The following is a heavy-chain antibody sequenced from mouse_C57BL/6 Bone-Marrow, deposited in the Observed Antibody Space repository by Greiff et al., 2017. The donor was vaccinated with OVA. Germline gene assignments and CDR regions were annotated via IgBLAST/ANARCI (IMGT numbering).Heavy chain of an antibody. D-gene: IGHD1-1*01. CDR2: IDPSDSYT. CDR1: GYTFTSYW. V-gene: IGHV1-69*01. CDR3: ARTYGSSYGYFDY. Sequence: QVQLQQPGAELVMPGASVKLSCKASGYTFTSYWMHWVKQRPGQGLEWIGEIDPSDSYTNYNQKFKGKSTLTVDKSSSTAYMQLSSLTSEDSAVYYCARTYGSSYGYFDYWGQGTTLTVSS. J-gene: IGHJ2*01.